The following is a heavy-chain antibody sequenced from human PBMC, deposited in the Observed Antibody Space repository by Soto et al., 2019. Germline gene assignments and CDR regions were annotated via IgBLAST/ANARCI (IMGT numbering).Heavy chain of an antibody. J-gene: IGHJ5*02. Sequence: SGTLSLTCAVSGGSISSGGYSWSWIRQPPGKGLEWIGYIYHSGSAYYNPSLKSRVTISVDRSKNQFSLKLSSVTAADTAVYYCARGVYERSNWFDPWGQGTLVTVSS. D-gene: IGHD3-16*01. CDR1: GGSISSGGYS. V-gene: IGHV4-30-2*01. CDR3: ARGVYERSNWFDP. CDR2: IYHSGSA.